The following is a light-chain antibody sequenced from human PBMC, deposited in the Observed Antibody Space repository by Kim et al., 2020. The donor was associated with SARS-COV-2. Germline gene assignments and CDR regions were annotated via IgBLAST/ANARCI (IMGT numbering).Light chain of an antibody. J-gene: IGLJ3*02. Sequence: VGQTGTITCQGDSLRGDYASWFRQKSGQAPILVIYGDKNRPSGIPDRFSGSGSGNTASLTITGAQAEDEADYYCNSRDSSGNHVLFGGGTQLTVL. CDR2: GDK. CDR1: SLRGDY. CDR3: NSRDSSGNHVL. V-gene: IGLV3-19*01.